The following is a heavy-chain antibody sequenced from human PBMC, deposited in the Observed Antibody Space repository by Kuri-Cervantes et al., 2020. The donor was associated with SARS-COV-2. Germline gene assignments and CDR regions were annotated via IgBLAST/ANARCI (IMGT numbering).Heavy chain of an antibody. D-gene: IGHD7-27*01. CDR3: AKPVLGSPVDAFDI. CDR1: GFTFSNAW. CDR2: ISYDGSTK. J-gene: IGHJ3*02. Sequence: GESLKISCAASGFTFSNAWMSWVRQAPGKGLEWVAVISYDGSTKYYADSVKGRFTISRDNSKNTLYLQMNSLRAEDTAVYYCAKPVLGSPVDAFDIWGQGTMVTVSS. V-gene: IGHV3-30*18.